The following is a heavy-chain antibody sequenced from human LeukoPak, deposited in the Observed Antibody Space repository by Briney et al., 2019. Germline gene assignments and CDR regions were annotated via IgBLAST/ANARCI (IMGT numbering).Heavy chain of an antibody. V-gene: IGHV1-24*01. CDR3: ARDPGGYCSSTSCSRLDYYYGMDV. CDR1: GYTLTELS. CDR2: FDPEDGET. Sequence: GASVKVSCKVSGYTLTELSMHWVRQAPGKGLEWMGGFDPEDGETIYAQKFQGWVTMTRDTSISTAYMELSRLRSDDTAVYYCARDPGGYCSSTSCSRLDYYYGMDVWGQGTTVTVSS. D-gene: IGHD2-2*01. J-gene: IGHJ6*02.